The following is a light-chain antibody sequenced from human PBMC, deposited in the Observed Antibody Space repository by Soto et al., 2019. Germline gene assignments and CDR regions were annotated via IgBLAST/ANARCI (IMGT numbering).Light chain of an antibody. Sequence: EIVLTQPPGTLSLSPGERATLSCRASQSVSSSYLAWYQQQPGQAPRLLIYGPCSRATRIPDRFSGSGSGTDFPLTISRLEAEDFAVYYCQQYGSSPSFGQGTKLEIK. CDR1: QSVSSSY. V-gene: IGKV3-20*01. CDR2: GPC. J-gene: IGKJ2*01. CDR3: QQYGSSPS.